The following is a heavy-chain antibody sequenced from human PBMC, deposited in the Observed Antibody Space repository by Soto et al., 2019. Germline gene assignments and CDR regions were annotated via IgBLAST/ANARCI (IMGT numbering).Heavy chain of an antibody. J-gene: IGHJ5*02. CDR2: IWYDGSYQ. CDR3: ARDRLITYGAKIAPDH. V-gene: IGHV3-33*01. Sequence: GGSLRLSCKASGFTFSDFGMHWVRQAPGKGLEWVSAIWYDGSYQYYADSVRGRFTTSRDNSNNTLLLEMNSLRVEDTAVYYCARDRLITYGAKIAPDHWGQGALVTVSS. CDR1: GFTFSDFG. D-gene: IGHD3-16*01.